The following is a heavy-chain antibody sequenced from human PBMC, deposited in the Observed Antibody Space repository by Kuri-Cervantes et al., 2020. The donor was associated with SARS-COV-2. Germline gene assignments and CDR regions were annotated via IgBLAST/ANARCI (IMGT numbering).Heavy chain of an antibody. J-gene: IGHJ3*02. V-gene: IGHV4-61*02. CDR3: ASGYSYGPAFDI. D-gene: IGHD5-18*01. Sequence: SETLSLTCTVSGGSISSGSYYWSWIRQPAGKGLEWIGRIYTSGSTNYNPSLKSRVTISVDTSKNQFSLKLSSVTAADTAVYYCASGYSYGPAFDIWGQGTMVTVSS. CDR1: GGSISSGSYY. CDR2: IYTSGST.